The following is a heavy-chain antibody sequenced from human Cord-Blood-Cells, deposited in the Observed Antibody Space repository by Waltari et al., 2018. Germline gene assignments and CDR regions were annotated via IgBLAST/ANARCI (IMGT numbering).Heavy chain of an antibody. CDR3: ARGVAVAGIFDY. V-gene: IGHV4-34*01. D-gene: IGHD6-19*01. Sequence: QVQLQQWGAGLLKPSETLSLTCAVYGGSFSGSYWSWIRQPPGKGLEWIGEINHSGSTNYNPSLKSRVTISVDTSKNQFSLKLSSVTAADTAVYYCARGVAVAGIFDYWGQGTLVTVSS. CDR2: INHSGST. J-gene: IGHJ4*02. CDR1: GGSFSGSY.